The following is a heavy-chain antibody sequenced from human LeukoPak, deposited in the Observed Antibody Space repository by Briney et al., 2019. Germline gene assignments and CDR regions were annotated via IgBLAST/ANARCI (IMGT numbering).Heavy chain of an antibody. CDR1: GGSISSYY. CDR2: INHSGST. V-gene: IGHV4-34*01. Sequence: SETLSLTCTVSGGSISSYYWSWIRQPPGKGLEWIGEINHSGSTNYNPSLKSRVTISVDTSKNQFSLKLSSVTAADTAVYYCAREPHRYGSGAPWGQGTLVTVSS. J-gene: IGHJ5*02. CDR3: AREPHRYGSGAP. D-gene: IGHD3-10*01.